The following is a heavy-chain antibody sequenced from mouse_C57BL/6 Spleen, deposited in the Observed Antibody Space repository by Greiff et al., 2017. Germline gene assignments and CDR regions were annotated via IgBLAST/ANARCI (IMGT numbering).Heavy chain of an antibody. J-gene: IGHJ2*01. Sequence: QVQLQQSGPELVKPGASVKISCKASGYAFSSSWMNWVKQRPGKGLEWIGRIYPGDGDTNYNGKFKGKATLTADKSSSTAYMQLSSLTSEDSAVYFCASYYYYVDYWGQGTTLTVSS. D-gene: IGHD1-1*01. CDR2: IYPGDGDT. CDR1: GYAFSSSW. V-gene: IGHV1-82*01. CDR3: ASYYYYVDY.